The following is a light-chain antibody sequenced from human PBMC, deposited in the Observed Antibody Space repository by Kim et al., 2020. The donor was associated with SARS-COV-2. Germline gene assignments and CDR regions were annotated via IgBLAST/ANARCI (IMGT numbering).Light chain of an antibody. J-gene: IGLJ3*02. Sequence: GQSITISCTGTSSDVGGYNYVSWYQQHPGKAPKLMIYDVSNRPSGVSNRFCGSKSGNTASLTISGLQAEDEADYYCSSYTSSSTWVFGGGTQLTVL. CDR1: SSDVGGYNY. CDR2: DVS. V-gene: IGLV2-14*03. CDR3: SSYTSSSTWV.